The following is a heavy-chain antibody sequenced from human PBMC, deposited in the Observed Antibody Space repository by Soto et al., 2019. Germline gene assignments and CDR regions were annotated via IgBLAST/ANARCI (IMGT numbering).Heavy chain of an antibody. CDR2: MNPNSGNT. CDR1: GSTFTSYD. J-gene: IGHJ4*01. CDR3: ARGRGNRFGGEIN. V-gene: IGHV1-8*01. Sequence: QVQLVQSGAEVKKPGALVKVSCKASGSTFTSYDINWVRQATGQGLVGMGWMNPNSGNTGYAQQFQGRVTMTRDNSISTDYMELSSLRSEDTAVYYCARGRGNRFGGEINWGPGTLVTVSS. D-gene: IGHD3-16*01.